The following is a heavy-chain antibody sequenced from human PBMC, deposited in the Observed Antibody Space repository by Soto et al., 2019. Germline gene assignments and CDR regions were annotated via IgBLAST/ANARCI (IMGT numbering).Heavy chain of an antibody. D-gene: IGHD4-4*01. CDR2: IWYDGSDK. Sequence: PGGSLRLSCAASGFTFSSYGMHWVRQAPGKGLEWVAIIWYDGSDKYYADSVGGRFTISRGNSKNTLYLQINSLRAEDTAVYFCARDFGPTTTTTISGAMDYWGQGTLVTVSS. CDR1: GFTFSSYG. V-gene: IGHV3-33*01. J-gene: IGHJ4*02. CDR3: ARDFGPTTTTTISGAMDY.